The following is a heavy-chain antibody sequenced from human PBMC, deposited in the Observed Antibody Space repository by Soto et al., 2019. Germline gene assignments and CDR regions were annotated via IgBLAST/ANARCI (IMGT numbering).Heavy chain of an antibody. CDR2: IYYSGST. V-gene: IGHV4-39*01. J-gene: IGHJ1*01. CDR3: AGLKYYDSFSGYFPTAEYFQH. CDR1: GGSISSSSYY. D-gene: IGHD3-9*01. Sequence: SETLSLTCTVSGGSISSSSYYWGWIRQPPGKGLECIGSIYYSGSTYYNPSLKSRVTISVDTSKNQFSLKLSSVTAADTAVYYCAGLKYYDSFSGYFPTAEYFQHWGQGTLVPVAS.